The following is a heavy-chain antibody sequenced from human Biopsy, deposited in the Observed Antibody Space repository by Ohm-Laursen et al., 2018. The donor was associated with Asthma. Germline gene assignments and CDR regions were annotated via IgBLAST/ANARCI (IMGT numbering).Heavy chain of an antibody. V-gene: IGHV1-69*13. D-gene: IGHD2-2*01. CDR3: ARKAGSCISRTCYSLDF. CDR1: GGTFNTYV. Sequence: SVKVSCKSLGGTFNTYVIGWVRRAPGQGLEWMGGINSVFGTTTYPQKFQDRVTITVDDSTSTVYMELSSLRSEDTAVYYCARKAGSCISRTCYSLDFWGQGTLVTVSS. J-gene: IGHJ4*02. CDR2: INSVFGTT.